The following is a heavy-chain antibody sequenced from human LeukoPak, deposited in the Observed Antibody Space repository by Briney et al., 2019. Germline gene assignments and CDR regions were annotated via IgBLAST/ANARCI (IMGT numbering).Heavy chain of an antibody. Sequence: SETLSLTCAVYGGSFSGYYWSWIRQPPGKGLEWIGEINHSGSTNYNPSLKSRVTISVDTSKNQFSLKLSSVTAADTAMYYCARSMVRGVIDYWGQGTLVTVSS. CDR3: ARSMVRGVIDY. CDR1: GGSFSGYY. D-gene: IGHD3-10*01. J-gene: IGHJ4*02. CDR2: INHSGST. V-gene: IGHV4-34*01.